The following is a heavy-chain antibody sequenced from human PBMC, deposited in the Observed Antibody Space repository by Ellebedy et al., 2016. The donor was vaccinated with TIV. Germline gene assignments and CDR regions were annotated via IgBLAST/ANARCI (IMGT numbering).Heavy chain of an antibody. CDR2: LYGSGRGI. D-gene: IGHD3-16*01. CDR1: GFIFRNFA. CDR3: AKDQVGGDGRWVFDI. Sequence: GESLKISCAASGFIFRNFAMGWVRQSPGTGLEGVSGLYGSGRGIFYSDSVKGRFTISRDNPKNTLYLQMNSLRAEDTAIYYCAKDQVGGDGRWVFDIWGQGTMVTVSS. V-gene: IGHV3-23*01. J-gene: IGHJ3*02.